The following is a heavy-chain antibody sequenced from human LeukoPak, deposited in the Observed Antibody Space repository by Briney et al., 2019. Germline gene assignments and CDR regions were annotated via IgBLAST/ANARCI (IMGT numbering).Heavy chain of an antibody. Sequence: PGGSLRLSCAASGFTFSRSWMSWVRQAPGKGLEWVAHIKQDGSEKYYVDSVRGRFIISRDNANNSLYLQMNSLRGEDTAIYYCARSALITGSPWLDPWGQGTLVTVSS. V-gene: IGHV3-7*01. CDR2: IKQDGSEK. CDR3: ARSALITGSPWLDP. J-gene: IGHJ5*02. CDR1: GFTFSRSW. D-gene: IGHD1-20*01.